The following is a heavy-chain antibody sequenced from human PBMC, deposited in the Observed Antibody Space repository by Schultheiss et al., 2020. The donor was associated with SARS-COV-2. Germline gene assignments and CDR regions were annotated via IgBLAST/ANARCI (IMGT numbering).Heavy chain of an antibody. J-gene: IGHJ2*01. V-gene: IGHV4-59*12. D-gene: IGHD3-3*01. CDR2: LLWSGGT. CDR1: GGSISSYY. CDR3: ARDRYDFWSGYVSYWYFDL. Sequence: SETLSLTCTVSGGSISSYYWSWIRQPPGKGLEWIGSLLWSGGTIYNPSLKSRVTMSVDTSKNQFSLKLSSVTAADTAVYYCARDRYDFWSGYVSYWYFDLWGRGTLVTVSS.